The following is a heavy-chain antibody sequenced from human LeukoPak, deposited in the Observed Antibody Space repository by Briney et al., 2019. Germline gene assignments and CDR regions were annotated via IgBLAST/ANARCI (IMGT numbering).Heavy chain of an antibody. CDR3: ARGPPNWGYDY. Sequence: YXXTXXXMHWVRQAPGQGLEWMGIINPSGGSTSYAQKFQDRVTMTRNTSISTAYMELSSLRSDDTAVYYCARGPPNWGYDYWGPGTLVTVSS. V-gene: IGHV1-46*01. CDR1: YXXTXXX. D-gene: IGHD7-27*01. CDR2: INPSGGST. J-gene: IGHJ4*02.